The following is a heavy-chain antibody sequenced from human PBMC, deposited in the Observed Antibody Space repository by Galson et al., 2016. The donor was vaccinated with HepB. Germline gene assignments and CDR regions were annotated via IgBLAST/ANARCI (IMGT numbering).Heavy chain of an antibody. Sequence: QSGAEVKKPGEFLKISCKASGYNFLSYWIGWVRQMPGKGLEWMGIIYPGDSDTRYSPSFQGQVTISADKSISTTYLQWSSLKASDTAMYYCARQNYDYVWGSKTPPYFFDFWGPGTRVAVSS. V-gene: IGHV5-51*01. CDR3: ARQNYDYVWGSKTPPYFFDF. D-gene: IGHD3-16*01. CDR2: IYPGDSDT. J-gene: IGHJ4*02. CDR1: GYNFLSYW.